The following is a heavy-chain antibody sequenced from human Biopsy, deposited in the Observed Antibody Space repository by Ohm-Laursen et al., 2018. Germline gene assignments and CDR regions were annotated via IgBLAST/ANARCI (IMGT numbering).Heavy chain of an antibody. CDR3: ARHPTGFWFDP. J-gene: IGHJ5*02. V-gene: IGHV4-39*01. Sequence: GTLSLTCTVSGDSISTSTTYYWAWLRQPPGKGLEWIGSIYNSETTFYNPSLKSRVAISVDKSTNQFPLKVSPGTAADTALYYCARHPTGFWFDPWGHGTLVTVSS. CDR1: GDSISTSTTYY. CDR2: IYNSETT.